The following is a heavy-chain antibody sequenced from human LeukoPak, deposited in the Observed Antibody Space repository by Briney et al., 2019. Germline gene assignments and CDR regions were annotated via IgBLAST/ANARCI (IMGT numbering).Heavy chain of an antibody. J-gene: IGHJ4*02. D-gene: IGHD5-18*01. CDR2: ISYDGSNK. CDR3: QGRAMVTNDY. CDR1: GFTFSSYA. Sequence: PGRPLRLSCAASGFTFSSYAMHWVRQAPGKGLEWVAVISYDGSNKYYADSVKGRFTISRDNSKNTLYLQMNSLRAEDTAVYYCQGRAMVTNDYWGQGTLVTVSS. V-gene: IGHV3-30-3*01.